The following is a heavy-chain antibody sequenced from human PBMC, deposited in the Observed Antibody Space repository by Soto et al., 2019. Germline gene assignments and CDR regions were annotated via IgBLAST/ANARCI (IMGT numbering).Heavy chain of an antibody. V-gene: IGHV4-4*07. CDR2: IYTSGST. Sequence: SETLSLTCTVSGGYINSLYWSWIRQPAGKGLECFGRIYTSGSTNYNPSLKSRVTMSLDTSKNQVSLNLNSVTAADTAVYYCARHNGFGRPAGNYYFGFMGQGNMGTSSS. CDR3: ARHNGFGRPAGNYYFGF. D-gene: IGHD2-8*01. J-gene: IGHJ4*02. CDR1: GGYINSLY.